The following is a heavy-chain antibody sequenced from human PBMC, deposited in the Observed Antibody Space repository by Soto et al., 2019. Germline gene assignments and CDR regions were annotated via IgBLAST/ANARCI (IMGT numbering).Heavy chain of an antibody. J-gene: IGHJ6*02. V-gene: IGHV4-31*03. CDR1: GDSISRGGYY. CDR3: ARDNPPMYCSSTSCGEYYYGMDV. Sequence: QVQLQEAVPGLVKPSQTLSLTCTVSGDSISRGGYYWSWIRQHPGKGMEWIGYIYYSGSTYYNPSRKSRVTISVDTSKNHCALKLSSVTAADTAVYYCARDNPPMYCSSTSCGEYYYGMDVWSQGTTVTVSS. D-gene: IGHD2-2*01. CDR2: IYYSGST.